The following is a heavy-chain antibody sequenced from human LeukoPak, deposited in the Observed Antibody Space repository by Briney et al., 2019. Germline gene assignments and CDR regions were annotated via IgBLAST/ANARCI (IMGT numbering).Heavy chain of an antibody. J-gene: IGHJ4*02. CDR3: ARLGWTSGESDLYGSGSYFKRYYFDY. CDR1: GYTFTGYY. Sequence: ASVKVSCKASGYTFTGYYMHWVRQAPGQGLEWMGWINPNSGGTNYAQKFQGRVTMTRDTSITTAYMGVSRLRSDDTAVYYCARLGWTSGESDLYGSGSYFKRYYFDYWGQGTLVTVSS. V-gene: IGHV1-2*02. CDR2: INPNSGGT. D-gene: IGHD3-10*01.